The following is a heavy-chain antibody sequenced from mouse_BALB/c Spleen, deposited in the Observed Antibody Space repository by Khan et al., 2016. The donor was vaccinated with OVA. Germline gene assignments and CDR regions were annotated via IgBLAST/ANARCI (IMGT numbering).Heavy chain of an antibody. CDR3: ARDYGSLYWYFDF. D-gene: IGHD1-1*01. CDR1: GMSITSGNYR. V-gene: IGHV3-5*02. Sequence: VQLKESGPGLVKPSQTVSLTCTVTGMSITSGNYRWSWIRQFPGNKLEWIGNIYYSVTVTYNPSLTSRTTITRDTSKHQFFLEMNSLNAEDTDTCYSARDYGSLYWYFDFWGAGTTVTVAS. CDR2: IYYSVTV. J-gene: IGHJ1*01.